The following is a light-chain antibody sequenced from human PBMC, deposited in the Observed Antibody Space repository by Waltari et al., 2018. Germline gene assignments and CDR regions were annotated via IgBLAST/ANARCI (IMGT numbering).Light chain of an antibody. CDR1: QSIMSW. CDR2: KAS. CDR3: QQYNTDYT. V-gene: IGKV1-5*03. Sequence: DVQMTQSPATLSASAGDTASITCRASQSIMSWLAWYQQKAGKAPKVLISKASTLESGVPSRFSGSESGTEFTLTISNLQPDDFATYYCQQYNTDYTFGQGTILEIK. J-gene: IGKJ2*01.